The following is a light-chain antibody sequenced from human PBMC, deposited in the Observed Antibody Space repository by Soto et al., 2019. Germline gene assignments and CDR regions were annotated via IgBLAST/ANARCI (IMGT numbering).Light chain of an antibody. CDR2: DAS. CDR1: QSVNSN. J-gene: IGKJ4*01. Sequence: EIVMTQSPATLSVSPGERGTLSCRASQSVNSNLAWYQQKPGQAPRLLIYDASTWATGVPARFSGSGSGTEFTLPISSLQSEDFAVYYCQQYHNWLTFGGGTKVEIK. V-gene: IGKV3-15*01. CDR3: QQYHNWLT.